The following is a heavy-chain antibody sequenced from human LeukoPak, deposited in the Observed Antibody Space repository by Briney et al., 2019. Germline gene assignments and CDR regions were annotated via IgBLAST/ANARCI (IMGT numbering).Heavy chain of an antibody. CDR2: VSHRGSS. V-gene: IGHV4-34*01. CDR3: ARYSNRDLYYYFMDV. Sequence: SETLSLTCGVDGLSVSGYYWSWIRQAPGKGLEWISEVSHRGSSNYNPALRRGPTISVDTSNNQFSLRLTSVTAADTDVYFCARYSNRDLYYYFMDVWGNGTTVTISS. D-gene: IGHD2-21*01. J-gene: IGHJ6*03. CDR1: GLSVSGYY.